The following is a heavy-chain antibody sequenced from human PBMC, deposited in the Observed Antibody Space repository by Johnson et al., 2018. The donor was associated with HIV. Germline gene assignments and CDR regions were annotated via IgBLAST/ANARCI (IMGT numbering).Heavy chain of an antibody. D-gene: IGHD2-21*01. CDR3: AKEVAYCGGDCYSGAFDI. V-gene: IGHV3-9*01. J-gene: IGHJ3*02. CDR1: GFTFSSYA. Sequence: VQLVESGGGVVQPGRSLRLSCAASGFTFSSYAMHWVRQAPGKGLEWVSGISWNSGSIGYADSVKGRFTISRDNAKNSLYLQMNSLRAEDTALYYCAKEVAYCGGDCYSGAFDIWGQGTMVTVSS. CDR2: ISWNSGSI.